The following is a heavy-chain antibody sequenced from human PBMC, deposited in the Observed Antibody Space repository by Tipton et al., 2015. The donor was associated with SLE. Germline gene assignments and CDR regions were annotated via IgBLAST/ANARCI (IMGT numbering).Heavy chain of an antibody. J-gene: IGHJ3*02. V-gene: IGHV4-59*01. CDR3: AREAWGHAFDI. CDR2: IFYGRDT. D-gene: IGHD2-21*01. CDR1: GFTFDDYA. Sequence: LRLSCAASGFTFDDYAMHWIRQTPGEGLEWIGYIFYGRDTNYNPSLKSRVTISIEASKNQLSLTLKYVTAADTAVYYCAREAWGHAFDIWGQGTMVTVSS.